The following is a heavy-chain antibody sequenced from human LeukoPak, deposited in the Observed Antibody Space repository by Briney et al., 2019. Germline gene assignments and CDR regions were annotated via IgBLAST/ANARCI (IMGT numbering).Heavy chain of an antibody. CDR3: ATDPGEIVPAAKGPRGDYCYGMDV. D-gene: IGHD2-2*01. CDR1: GYTFTSFG. V-gene: IGHV1-18*01. CDR2: ISAYNGDT. Sequence: GASVKVSCRASGYTFTSFGISWVRQAPGQGLEWMGWISAYNGDTNYAQKLQGRVTMTTDTSTSTAYMELSSLRSDDTAVYYCATDPGEIVPAAKGPRGDYCYGMDVWGQGTTVTVSS. J-gene: IGHJ6*02.